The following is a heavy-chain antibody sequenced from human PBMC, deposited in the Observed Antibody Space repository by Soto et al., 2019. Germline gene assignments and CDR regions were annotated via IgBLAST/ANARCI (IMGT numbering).Heavy chain of an antibody. CDR2: IKQDGSEK. CDR3: ARYPAPGYSSGWYYFDY. D-gene: IGHD6-19*01. CDR1: GFTFSSYW. Sequence: GGSLRLSCAASGFTFSSYWMSWVRQAPGKGLEWVANIKQDGSEKYYVDSVKGRFTISRDNAKNSLYLQMNSLRAEDTAVYYCARYPAPGYSSGWYYFDYWGQGTLVTVSS. V-gene: IGHV3-7*01. J-gene: IGHJ4*02.